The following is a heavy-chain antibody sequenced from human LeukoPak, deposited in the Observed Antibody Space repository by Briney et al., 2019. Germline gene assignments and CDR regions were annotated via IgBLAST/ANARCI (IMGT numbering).Heavy chain of an antibody. Sequence: ASVKVSCKASGYTFTSYDINWVRQATGQGLEWMGWMNPNSGNTGYAQKFQGRVTMTRNTSISTAYMELSSLRSEDTAMYYCARGRVNLGSWYNRLIEGAYYYYYMDVWGKGTTVTVSS. CDR2: MNPNSGNT. CDR1: GYTFTSYD. CDR3: ARGRVNLGSWYNRLIEGAYYYYYMDV. J-gene: IGHJ6*03. V-gene: IGHV1-8*01. D-gene: IGHD6-13*01.